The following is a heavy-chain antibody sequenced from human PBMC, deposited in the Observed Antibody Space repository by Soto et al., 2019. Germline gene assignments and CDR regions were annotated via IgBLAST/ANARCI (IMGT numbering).Heavy chain of an antibody. CDR1: GDSLTSYY. J-gene: IGHJ5*02. D-gene: IGHD3-9*01. CDR2: IYYTGKT. Sequence: QVQLQESGPGLVKPSETLSLTCSVSGDSLTSYYWTGVRQPPGKGLEWIGYIYYTGKTNYNPSLKSRVTISMDLSKNQFSLELRSLTAADTAVYYCARIILTGYYGLEPWGQGTLVIVSA. V-gene: IGHV4-59*01. CDR3: ARIILTGYYGLEP.